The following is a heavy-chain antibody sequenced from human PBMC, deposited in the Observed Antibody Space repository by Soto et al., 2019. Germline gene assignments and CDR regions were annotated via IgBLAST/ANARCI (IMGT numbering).Heavy chain of an antibody. CDR2: INPKSGGT. CDR1: GYTFTGYY. Sequence: QVQLVQSGAEVKKPGASVKVSCKASGYTFTGYYMHWVRQAPGQGLEWMGWINPKSGGTNYAQKFQGRVTMTRDTSISTAYMELSRLRSDDTAVYYCAREGTYGGNFPYWGQGTLVTVSS. D-gene: IGHD2-21*02. J-gene: IGHJ4*02. CDR3: AREGTYGGNFPY. V-gene: IGHV1-2*02.